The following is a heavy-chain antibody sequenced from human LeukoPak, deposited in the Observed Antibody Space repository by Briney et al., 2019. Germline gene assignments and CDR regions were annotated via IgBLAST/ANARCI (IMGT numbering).Heavy chain of an antibody. CDR1: GFTFSKAW. V-gene: IGHV3-15*01. CDR2: IKSKTDGGTT. D-gene: IGHD3-9*01. CDR3: TTTYYDILTGYRDY. J-gene: IGHJ4*02. Sequence: RGSLRLSCAASGFTFSKAWMSWVRQAPGKGLEWVGRIKSKTDGGTTDYAAPVKGRLTISRDDSKNTLYLQMNSLKTEDTAVYYCTTTYYDILTGYRDYWGQGTLVTVSS.